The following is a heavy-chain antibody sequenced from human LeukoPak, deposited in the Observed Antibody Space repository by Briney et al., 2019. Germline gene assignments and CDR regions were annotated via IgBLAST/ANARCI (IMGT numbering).Heavy chain of an antibody. CDR3: ARLKYYYDSSGYYYVASWFDP. V-gene: IGHV4-39*01. D-gene: IGHD3-22*01. J-gene: IGHJ5*02. Sequence: SETLSLTCTVSGGSISSSSYYLGWIRQPPGKGLEWIGSIYYSGSTYYNPSLKSRVTISVDTSTNQFSLKLSSVTAADTAVYYCARLKYYYDSSGYYYVASWFDPWGQGTLVTVSS. CDR1: GGSISSSSYY. CDR2: IYYSGST.